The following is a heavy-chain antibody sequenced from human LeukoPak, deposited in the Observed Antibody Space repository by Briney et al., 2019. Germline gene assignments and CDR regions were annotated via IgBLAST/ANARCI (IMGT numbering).Heavy chain of an antibody. Sequence: GGSLRLSCAASGVTFSDYYMNWIRQAPGKGLEWVSYIGSSGSPIYYADSVKGRFTISRDNTKNSLYLLMNSLRAQDTAVYYCARSPLGWDACAMWGQGTMVTVSS. J-gene: IGHJ3*02. CDR1: GVTFSDYY. CDR2: IGSSGSPI. V-gene: IGHV3-11*04. CDR3: ARSPLGWDACAM. D-gene: IGHD6-19*01.